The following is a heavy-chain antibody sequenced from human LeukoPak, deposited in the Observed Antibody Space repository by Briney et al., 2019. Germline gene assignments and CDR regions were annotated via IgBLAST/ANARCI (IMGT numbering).Heavy chain of an antibody. D-gene: IGHD1-7*01. CDR2: ISASNGNT. CDR1: GGTFSSYA. V-gene: IGHV1-18*01. CDR3: ARDHSNWNYAPDF. J-gene: IGHJ4*02. Sequence: ASVKVSCKASGGTFSSYAISWVRQAPGQGLQWLGWISASNGNTNYAQKFRDRVTMSTDTSTGTAYLDARSLTSDDTAVYYCARDHSNWNYAPDFWGQGTLVIVSS.